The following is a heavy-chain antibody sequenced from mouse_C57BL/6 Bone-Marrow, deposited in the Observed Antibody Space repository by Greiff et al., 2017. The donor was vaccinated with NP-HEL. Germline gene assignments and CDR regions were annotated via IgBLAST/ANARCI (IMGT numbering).Heavy chain of an antibody. CDR2: IDPSDSYT. D-gene: IGHD1-1*01. CDR1: GYTFTSYW. Sequence: VQLQQPGAELVMPGASVKLSCKASGYTFTSYWMHWVKQRPGQGLEWIGEIDPSDSYTNYNQKFKGKSTLTVDKSSSTAYRQLISLTSEDSAVYYCARKGITTVVASLDYWGQGTTLTVSS. CDR3: ARKGITTVVASLDY. V-gene: IGHV1-69*01. J-gene: IGHJ2*01.